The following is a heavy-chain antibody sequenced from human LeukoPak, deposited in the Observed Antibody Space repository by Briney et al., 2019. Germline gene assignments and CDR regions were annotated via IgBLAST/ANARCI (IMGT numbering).Heavy chain of an antibody. Sequence: ASVKVSCKASGYTFTGYYMHWVRQAPGQGLEWMGWINPNSGGTNYAQKFQGRVTMTRDTSISTAYMELSRLRSDDTAVYYCARKNYYDSSGYYVYWGQRTLVTVSS. J-gene: IGHJ4*02. V-gene: IGHV1-2*02. D-gene: IGHD3-22*01. CDR1: GYTFTGYY. CDR2: INPNSGGT. CDR3: ARKNYYDSSGYYVY.